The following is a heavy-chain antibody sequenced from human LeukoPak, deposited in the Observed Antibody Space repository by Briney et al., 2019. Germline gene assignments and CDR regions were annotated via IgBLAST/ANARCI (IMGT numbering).Heavy chain of an antibody. Sequence: PGGSLRLSCAASGFTFSSYAMHWVRQAPGKGLEWVAVISYDGSNKYYADSVKGRFTISRDNAKNSLYLQMNSLRDEDTAVYYCARGHGTLYYYDSSFSDYWGQGTLVTVSS. V-gene: IGHV3-30-3*01. CDR3: ARGHGTLYYYDSSFSDY. D-gene: IGHD3-22*01. CDR1: GFTFSSYA. J-gene: IGHJ4*02. CDR2: ISYDGSNK.